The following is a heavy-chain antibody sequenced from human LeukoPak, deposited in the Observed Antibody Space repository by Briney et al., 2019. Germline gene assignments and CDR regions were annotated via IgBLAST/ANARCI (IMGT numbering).Heavy chain of an antibody. V-gene: IGHV3-73*01. Sequence: GYLRPPRPPSGFTFTCVSYLWVRQAFRKGLEWVGRIRSKADNYATAYAASVQGRFTISRDDSKSTAYLQLNSLKTEDAAVYYCTQSNYWGQVALVTVSS. J-gene: IGHJ4*02. CDR1: GFTFTCVS. CDR2: IRSKADNYAT. CDR3: TQSNY.